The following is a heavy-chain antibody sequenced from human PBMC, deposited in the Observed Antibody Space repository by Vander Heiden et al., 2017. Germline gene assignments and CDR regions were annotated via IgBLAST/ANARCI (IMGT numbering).Heavy chain of an antibody. CDR1: GFTFSSYP. Sequence: EVQLLESGGGLVQPGGSLSLSCTASGFTFSSYPMSWVRQAPGKGLEWVSAIRDSGTSTYYADSVKGRFTISRDNSKNTLYLQMNRLRADDTAVYYCAKVPRTHQYRFDYWGQGTLVTVSS. D-gene: IGHD3-16*02. J-gene: IGHJ4*02. V-gene: IGHV3-23*01. CDR3: AKVPRTHQYRFDY. CDR2: IRDSGTST.